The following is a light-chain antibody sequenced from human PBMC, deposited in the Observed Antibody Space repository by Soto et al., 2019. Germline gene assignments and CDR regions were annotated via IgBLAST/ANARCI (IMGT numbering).Light chain of an antibody. Sequence: SYELTQPPSVSVVPGKTARITCGGNDIGSKSVHWYQQKPGQAPVLVIYYDSDRPSGIPERFSGSNSGNTATLTISRVEAGDEADYYCQVWDSSSDHALFGGGTKLTVL. J-gene: IGLJ2*01. CDR3: QVWDSSSDHAL. V-gene: IGLV3-21*04. CDR2: YDS. CDR1: DIGSKS.